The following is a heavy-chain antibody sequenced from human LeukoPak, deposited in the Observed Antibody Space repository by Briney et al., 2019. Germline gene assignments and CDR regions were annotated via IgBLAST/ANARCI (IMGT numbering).Heavy chain of an antibody. CDR1: GFTFSSYG. J-gene: IGHJ4*02. CDR2: ISYDGSNK. D-gene: IGHD4-17*01. CDR3: AKDGDQTDFDY. Sequence: GGSLRLSCAASGFTFSSYGMHWVRQAPGKGLEWVAVISYDGSNKYYADSVKGRFTISRDNSKNTLYLQMNSLRAEDTAVYYCAKDGDQTDFDYWGQGTLVTVSS. V-gene: IGHV3-30*18.